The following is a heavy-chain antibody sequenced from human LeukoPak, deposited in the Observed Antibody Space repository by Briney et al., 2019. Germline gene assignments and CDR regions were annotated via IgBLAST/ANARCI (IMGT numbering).Heavy chain of an antibody. CDR3: TYWTVTTGY. Sequence: GGSLRLSCAASGFTFSGSAMHWVRQASGKGLEWVGRIRSKANSYATAYAASVKGRFTISRDDSKNTVYLQMNSLKTEDTAVYYCTYWTVTTGYWGQGTLVTVSS. D-gene: IGHD4-17*01. J-gene: IGHJ4*02. CDR2: IRSKANSYAT. V-gene: IGHV3-73*01. CDR1: GFTFSGSA.